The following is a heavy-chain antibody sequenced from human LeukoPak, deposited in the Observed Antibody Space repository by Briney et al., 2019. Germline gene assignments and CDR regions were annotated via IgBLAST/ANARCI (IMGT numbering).Heavy chain of an antibody. V-gene: IGHV3-30-3*01. CDR1: GFTFSSYA. CDR3: ARGVQQ. D-gene: IGHD2-8*01. Sequence: PGGSLRLSCAASGFTFSSYAMHWVRQAPGKGLEWVAVISYDGSNKYYADSVKGRFTISRDNSKNTLYLQMNSLRAEDTAVYYCARGVQQWGQGTLVTVSS. J-gene: IGHJ1*01. CDR2: ISYDGSNK.